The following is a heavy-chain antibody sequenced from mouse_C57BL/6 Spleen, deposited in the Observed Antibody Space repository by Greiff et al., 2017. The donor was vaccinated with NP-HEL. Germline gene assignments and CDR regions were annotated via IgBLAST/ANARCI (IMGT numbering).Heavy chain of an antibody. CDR3: ARRDYGSSYVFDY. J-gene: IGHJ2*01. D-gene: IGHD1-1*01. Sequence: EVKLLESGPELVKPGASVKISCKASGYSFTGYYMNWVKQSPEKSLEWIGEINPSTGGTTYNQKFKAKATLTVDKSSSTAYMQLKSLTSEDSAVYDCARRDYGSSYVFDYWGQGTTLTVSS. CDR1: GYSFTGYY. CDR2: INPSTGGT. V-gene: IGHV1-42*01.